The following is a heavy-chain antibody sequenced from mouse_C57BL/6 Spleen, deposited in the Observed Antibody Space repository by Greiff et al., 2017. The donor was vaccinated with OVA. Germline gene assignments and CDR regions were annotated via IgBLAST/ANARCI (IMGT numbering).Heavy chain of an antibody. CDR3: ARSGADSSGYGFAY. Sequence: QVQLQQSGAELVKPGASVKLSCKASGYTFTSYWMHWVKQRPGQGLEWIGMIHPNSGSTNYNEKFKSKATLTVDKSSSTAYMQLSSLTSEDSAVEYCARSGADSSGYGFAYWGQGTLVTVSA. V-gene: IGHV1-64*01. D-gene: IGHD3-2*02. CDR1: GYTFTSYW. CDR2: IHPNSGST. J-gene: IGHJ3*01.